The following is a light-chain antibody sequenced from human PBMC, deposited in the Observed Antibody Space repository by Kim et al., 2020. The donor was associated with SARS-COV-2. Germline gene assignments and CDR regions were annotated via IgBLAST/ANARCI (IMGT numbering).Light chain of an antibody. V-gene: IGKV3-11*01. CDR2: DAA. J-gene: IGKJ5*01. CDR3: QHHNSWPPMVT. CDR1: QSVSNS. Sequence: PGERATLSCRASQSVSNSLAWYQQRPGQSPRLLIYDAADRATGIPARFSGSGSGTDFTLTISSLEPEDFAIYYCQHHNSWPPMVTFGQGTRLEI.